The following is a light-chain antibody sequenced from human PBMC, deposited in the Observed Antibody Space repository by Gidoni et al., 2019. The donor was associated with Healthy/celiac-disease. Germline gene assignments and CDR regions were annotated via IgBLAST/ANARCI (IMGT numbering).Light chain of an antibody. CDR3: QPRSNWPPGKLT. J-gene: IGKJ4*01. CDR2: DAS. Sequence: EIVLTQSPATLSLSPGERATLSCRASQSVSSYLAWYQQKPGQAPRLLIYDASNRATGIPARFSGSGSGTDFTLTISSLEPEDFAVYYCQPRSNWPPGKLTFGGGTKVEIK. CDR1: QSVSSY. V-gene: IGKV3-11*01.